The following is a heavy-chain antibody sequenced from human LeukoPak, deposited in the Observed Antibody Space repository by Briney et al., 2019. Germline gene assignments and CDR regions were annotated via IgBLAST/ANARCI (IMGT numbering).Heavy chain of an antibody. D-gene: IGHD3-22*01. CDR3: AREGSRGYYPY. V-gene: IGHV3-23*01. Sequence: GGSLRLSCAASGFTFSSYAMNWVRQAPGKGLEWVSSISHSGSDTYYADSVKGRFTISRDNSKNTVYLQMNSLRAEDTAVYYCAREGSRGYYPYWGQGILVTVSS. CDR1: GFTFSSYA. CDR2: ISHSGSDT. J-gene: IGHJ4*02.